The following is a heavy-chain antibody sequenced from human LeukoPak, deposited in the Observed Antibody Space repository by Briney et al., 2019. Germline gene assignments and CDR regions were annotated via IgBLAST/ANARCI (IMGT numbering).Heavy chain of an antibody. J-gene: IGHJ4*02. CDR1: GFTFRSYW. V-gene: IGHV3-7*03. CDR2: INQGGSVK. CDR3: AKPRYYDSSGYYNFDY. Sequence: GGSLRLSCAASGFTFRSYWMSWVRQAPGKGLEWVANINQGGSVKYYVDSVKGRFTISRDDAKNSLYVQMNSLRAEDTAVYYCAKPRYYDSSGYYNFDYWGQGTLVTVSS. D-gene: IGHD3-22*01.